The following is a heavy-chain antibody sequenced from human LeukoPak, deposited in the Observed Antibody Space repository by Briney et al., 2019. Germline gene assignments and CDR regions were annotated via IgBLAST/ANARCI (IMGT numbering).Heavy chain of an antibody. CDR2: ISPYNDDT. V-gene: IGHV1-18*01. J-gene: IGHJ4*02. D-gene: IGHD5-12*01. CDR3: ARSGSGYNPIDF. Sequence: ASVKVSCKASGYTFSSSGISWVRQPPGQGLEWMGWISPYNDDTRYEQTLQGRVTMTTDTSTSKVYMELRSLRSGDTAVYYCARSGSGYNPIDFWGQGTRVTVSS. CDR1: GYTFSSSG.